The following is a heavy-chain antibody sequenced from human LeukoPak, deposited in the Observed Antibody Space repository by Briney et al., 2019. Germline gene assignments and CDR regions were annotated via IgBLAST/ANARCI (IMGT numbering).Heavy chain of an antibody. V-gene: IGHV3-23*01. Sequence: PGGSLRLSCAASGFTFSSYAMSWVRQAPGKGLEWVSAISGSGGSTCYADSVKGRFTISRDNSKNTLYLQMNSLRAEDTAVYYCAKDTGFDDFWSGPFDYWGQGTLVTVSS. D-gene: IGHD3-3*01. CDR2: ISGSGGST. CDR3: AKDTGFDDFWSGPFDY. CDR1: GFTFSSYA. J-gene: IGHJ4*02.